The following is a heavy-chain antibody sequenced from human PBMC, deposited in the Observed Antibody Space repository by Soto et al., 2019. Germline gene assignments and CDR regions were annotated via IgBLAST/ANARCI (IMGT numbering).Heavy chain of an antibody. D-gene: IGHD3-9*01. CDR2: IYYSGST. V-gene: IGHV4-59*08. J-gene: IGHJ4*02. CDR1: GGSISSYY. Sequence: SETLSLTCTVSGGSISSYYWSWIRQPPGKGLEWIGYIYYSGSTNYNPSPKSRVTISVDTSKNQFSLKLSSVTAADTAVYYCAGSRYFDWSPFDYWGQGTLVTVSS. CDR3: AGSRYFDWSPFDY.